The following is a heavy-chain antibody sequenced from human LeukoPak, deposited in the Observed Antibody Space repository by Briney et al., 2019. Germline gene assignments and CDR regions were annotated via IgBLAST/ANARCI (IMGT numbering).Heavy chain of an antibody. V-gene: IGHV3-23*01. CDR1: GFTFSSYA. CDR2: ISGSGGST. Sequence: PGGSLRLSCAASGFTFSSYAMSWVRQAPGKGLEWVSAISGSGGSTYYADSVKGRFTISRDNSKNTLYLQMNSLRAEDTAVYYCAKAQKWSSGWYLYYFDYWGQGTLVTVSS. J-gene: IGHJ4*02. D-gene: IGHD6-19*01. CDR3: AKAQKWSSGWYLYYFDY.